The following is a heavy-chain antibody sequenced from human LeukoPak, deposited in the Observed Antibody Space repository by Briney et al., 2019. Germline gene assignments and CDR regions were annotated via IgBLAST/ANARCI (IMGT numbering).Heavy chain of an antibody. D-gene: IGHD3-3*01. J-gene: IGHJ4*02. CDR3: ARDFGDYRGYFVY. CDR2: IRTTGDT. Sequence: PGGSLRLSCAVSGFTFNYYDMHWVRQAPGKRLEWVSAIRTTGDTHYPDSVKGRFTISRDNSKNTLYLQMNSLRAEDTAMYYCARDFGDYRGYFVYWGQGTLVTVSS. CDR1: GFTFNYYD. V-gene: IGHV3-13*01.